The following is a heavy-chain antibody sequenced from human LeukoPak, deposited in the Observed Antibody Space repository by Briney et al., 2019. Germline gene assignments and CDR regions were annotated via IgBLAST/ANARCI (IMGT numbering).Heavy chain of an antibody. D-gene: IGHD1-20*01. CDR1: GYTFSNTW. J-gene: IGHJ4*02. V-gene: IGHV5-51*01. Sequence: GESLKISYKASGYTFSNTWVGWVRQMPGKGLEWMGITYVGDSETRYSPSFQGQVTFSADKSNNIAYLQWSSLKASDTAMYYCAKTHNWEEKFFDSWGQGTLVTVSS. CDR2: TYVGDSET. CDR3: AKTHNWEEKFFDS.